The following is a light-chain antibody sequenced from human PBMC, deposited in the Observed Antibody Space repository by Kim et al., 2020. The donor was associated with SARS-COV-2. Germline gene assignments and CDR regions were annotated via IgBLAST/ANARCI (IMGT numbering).Light chain of an antibody. V-gene: IGLV3-19*01. CDR3: NTRDSSGNYLV. Sequence: LGRKGRITRQGDSLRSYYASWYQQKPGQAPVLVIYGKNNRPSGIPDRFSGSSSGNTASLTITGAQAEDEADYYCNTRDSSGNYLVFGGGTQLTVL. J-gene: IGLJ2*01. CDR1: SLRSYY. CDR2: GKN.